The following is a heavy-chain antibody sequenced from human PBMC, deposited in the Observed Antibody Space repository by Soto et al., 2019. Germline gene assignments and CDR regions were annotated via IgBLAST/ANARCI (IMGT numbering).Heavy chain of an antibody. J-gene: IGHJ4*02. V-gene: IGHV3-30*03. CDR3: TDEVSSGY. CDR2: ISRDGGTK. D-gene: IGHD6-6*01. Sequence: QVQLVESGGGVVQPGRSLRLSCAVSGFTVSTYGMHWVRQAPGKGLEWVAVISRDGGTKYYADSVKGRFSISRDNSRNALVLEINSLRGDDLAVYYCTDEVSSGYWGQGTLVTVFS. CDR1: GFTVSTYG.